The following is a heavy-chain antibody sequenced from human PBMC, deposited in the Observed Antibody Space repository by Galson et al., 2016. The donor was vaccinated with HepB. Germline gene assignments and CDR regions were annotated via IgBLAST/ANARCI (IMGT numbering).Heavy chain of an antibody. V-gene: IGHV1-3*01. CDR1: GYTFTEYG. J-gene: IGHJ1*01. Sequence: SVKVSCKASGYTFTEYGIYWMRQAPGQSLECMGWMNPGNGNTKYSQKFQGRVSITRDTSANTAYMELSSLKSEDTAVYYCARDESGWTAYFRHWAQGTLVTVSS. CDR2: MNPGNGNT. CDR3: ARDESGWTAYFRH. D-gene: IGHD6-19*01.